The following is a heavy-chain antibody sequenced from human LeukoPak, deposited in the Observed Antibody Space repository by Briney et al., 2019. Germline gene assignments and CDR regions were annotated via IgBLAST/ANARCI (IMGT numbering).Heavy chain of an antibody. CDR3: ARACSGGSCYPGEDAFDI. J-gene: IGHJ3*02. CDR2: IYYSGST. D-gene: IGHD2-15*01. V-gene: IGHV4-59*01. CDR1: GGSISSYY. Sequence: SETLSLTCTVSGGSISSYYWSWIRQPPGKGLEWIWYIYYSGSTNYNPSLKSRVTISVDTSKNQFSLKLSSVTAADTAVYYCARACSGGSCYPGEDAFDIWGQGTMVTVSS.